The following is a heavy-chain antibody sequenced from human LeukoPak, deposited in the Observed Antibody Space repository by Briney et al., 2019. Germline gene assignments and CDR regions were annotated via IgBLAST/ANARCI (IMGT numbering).Heavy chain of an antibody. CDR1: GGSISSHY. CDR3: AGLLDNDSSGDPDTFDM. V-gene: IGHV4-59*11. CDR2: IYYSGRT. D-gene: IGHD3-22*01. J-gene: IGHJ3*02. Sequence: PSETLSLTCAVSGGSISSHYWSWIRQPPGKRLEWIGFIYYSGRTRYNPSLHSRVTISADTSKNHLSLKLTSVTAADTAVYYCAGLLDNDSSGDPDTFDMWGQGIMVTVSS.